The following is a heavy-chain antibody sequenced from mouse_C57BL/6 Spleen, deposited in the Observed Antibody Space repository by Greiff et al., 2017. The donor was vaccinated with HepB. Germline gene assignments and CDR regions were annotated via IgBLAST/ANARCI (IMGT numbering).Heavy chain of an antibody. V-gene: IGHV1-62-2*01. D-gene: IGHD1-1*01. CDR2: FYPGSGSI. CDR3: ARHEKVYYYGSSYDY. CDR1: GYTFTEYT. J-gene: IGHJ2*01. Sequence: VQVVESGAELVKPGASVKLSCKASGYTFTEYTIHWVKQRSGQGLEWIGWFYPGSGSIKYNEKFKDKATLTADKSSSTVYMELSRWTSEDSAVYFCARHEKVYYYGSSYDYWGQGTTLTVSS.